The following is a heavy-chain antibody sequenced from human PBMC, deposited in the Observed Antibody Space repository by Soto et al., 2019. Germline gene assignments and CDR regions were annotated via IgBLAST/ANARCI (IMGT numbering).Heavy chain of an antibody. V-gene: IGHV4-4*02. CDR3: ARALRAVGIAVAAVDY. J-gene: IGHJ4*02. CDR2: IFHSGST. D-gene: IGHD6-19*01. Sequence: ETLSLTCAVFGGSISNSNWWTWVRQPPGKGLDWIGEIFHSGSTYYNPSLKSRVTISVDTSKNQFSLKLSSVTAADTAVYYCARALRAVGIAVAAVDYWGQGTLVTVSS. CDR1: GGSISNSNW.